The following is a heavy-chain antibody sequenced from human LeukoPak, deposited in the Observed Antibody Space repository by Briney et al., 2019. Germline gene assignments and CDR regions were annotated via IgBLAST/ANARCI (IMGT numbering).Heavy chain of an antibody. V-gene: IGHV3-74*01. CDR3: VKVLGGAPPRAFEI. Sequence: GGSLRLSCAASGFTFSSYWMHWVRQAPGKGLVWVSRINSDGSSTSYADSVKGRFTISRDNAKNTLYLQMNSLRAEDTAVYYCVKVLGGAPPRAFEIWGQGTMVTVSP. J-gene: IGHJ3*02. CDR1: GFTFSSYW. CDR2: INSDGSST.